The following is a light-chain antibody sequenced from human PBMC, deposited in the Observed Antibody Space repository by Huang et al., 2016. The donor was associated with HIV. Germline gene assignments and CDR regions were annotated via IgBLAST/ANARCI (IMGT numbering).Light chain of an antibody. CDR2: LGS. Sequence: DIVMTQSPLSLPVTPGEPASISCRSSQSLLHSNGYNYLDWYLQKPGQSPRLLLYLGSHRASGVPDRFSGSASGTDFTLKISRVEAEDVGVYYCMQALQTPRTFGQGTKVEIK. V-gene: IGKV2-28*01. CDR1: QSLLHSNGYNY. CDR3: MQALQTPRT. J-gene: IGKJ1*01.